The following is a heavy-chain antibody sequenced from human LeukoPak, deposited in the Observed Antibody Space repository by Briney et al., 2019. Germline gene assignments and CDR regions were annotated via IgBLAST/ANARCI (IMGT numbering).Heavy chain of an antibody. V-gene: IGHV3-23*01. J-gene: IGHJ4*02. Sequence: PGGSLRLSCAASGFTFSSYAMSWVRQAPGKGLEWVSAISGSGGSTYYADSVKGRFTIPRDNSKNTLYLQMNSLRAEDTAVYYCAKDRTGTYRTDYWGQGTLVTVSS. D-gene: IGHD1-7*01. CDR2: ISGSGGST. CDR3: AKDRTGTYRTDY. CDR1: GFTFSSYA.